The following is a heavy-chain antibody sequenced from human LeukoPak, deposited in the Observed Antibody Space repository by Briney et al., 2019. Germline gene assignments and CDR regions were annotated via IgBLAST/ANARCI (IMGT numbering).Heavy chain of an antibody. V-gene: IGHV1-69*13. D-gene: IGHD3-22*01. CDR1: GGTFSSYA. Sequence: GASVKVSCKASGGTFSSYAISWVRQVPGQGLEWMGGIIPIFGTANYAQKFQGRVTITADESTSTAYMELSSLRSEDTAVYYCARGTVGGHYYDSSGYEPNDYWGQGTLVTVSS. CDR3: ARGTVGGHYYDSSGYEPNDY. CDR2: IIPIFGTA. J-gene: IGHJ4*02.